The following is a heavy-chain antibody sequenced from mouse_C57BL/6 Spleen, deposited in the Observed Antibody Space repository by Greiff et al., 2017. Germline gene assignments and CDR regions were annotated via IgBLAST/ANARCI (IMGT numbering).Heavy chain of an antibody. CDR3: ARDYSNPYYAMDY. V-gene: IGHV1-61*01. CDR1: GYTFTSYW. Sequence: QVQLQQPGAELVRPGSSVKLSCKASGYTFTSYWMDWVKQRPGQGLEWIGNIYPSDSEPHYNQKFKDKATLTVDKSSSTSYMQLSSLTSEDSAVYDCARDYSNPYYAMDYWGQGTSVTVSS. J-gene: IGHJ4*01. CDR2: IYPSDSEP. D-gene: IGHD2-5*01.